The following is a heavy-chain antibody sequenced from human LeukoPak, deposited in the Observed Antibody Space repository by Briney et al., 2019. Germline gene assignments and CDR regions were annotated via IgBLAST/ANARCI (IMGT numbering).Heavy chain of an antibody. J-gene: IGHJ4*02. V-gene: IGHV1-2*04. Sequence: ASVTVSCKASGYTFTGYYMHWVRQAPGQGLEWMGWINLNSGGTNYAQKFQGWVTMTRDTSISTAYMELSRLRSDDTAVYYCARDNSGYFDYWGQGTLVTVSS. CDR2: INLNSGGT. CDR1: GYTFTGYY. D-gene: IGHD3-22*01. CDR3: ARDNSGYFDY.